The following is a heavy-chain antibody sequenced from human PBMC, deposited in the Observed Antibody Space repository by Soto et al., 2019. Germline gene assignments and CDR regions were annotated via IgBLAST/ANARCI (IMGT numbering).Heavy chain of an antibody. CDR3: ARGVSSGWYQYFDY. V-gene: IGHV4-34*01. J-gene: IGHJ4*02. CDR1: GGSFSGYY. D-gene: IGHD6-19*01. CDR2: INHSGST. Sequence: SETLSLTCAVYGGSFSGYYWSWIRQPPGKGLEWIGEINHSGSTNYNPSLKSRVTISVDTSKNQFSLKLSTVTAADTAVYYCARGVSSGWYQYFDYWGQGTLVTVSS.